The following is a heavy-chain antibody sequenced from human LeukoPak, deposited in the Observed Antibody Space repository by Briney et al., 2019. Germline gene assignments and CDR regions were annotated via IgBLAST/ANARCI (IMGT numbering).Heavy chain of an antibody. D-gene: IGHD2-2*01. CDR2: IYRGDST. Sequence: HPGGSLRLSCAASGFTVSSYYMNWVRQAPGKGLEWVSVIYRGDSTYYADSVKGRFTNSRDNSKNTLYLQMNSLGAEDTAVYYCAREGNQLPYFDYWGQGTLVTVSS. V-gene: IGHV3-53*01. J-gene: IGHJ4*02. CDR3: AREGNQLPYFDY. CDR1: GFTVSSYY.